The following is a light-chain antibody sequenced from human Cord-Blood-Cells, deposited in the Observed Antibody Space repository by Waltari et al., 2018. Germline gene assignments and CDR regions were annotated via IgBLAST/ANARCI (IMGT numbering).Light chain of an antibody. CDR2: SNN. J-gene: IGLJ1*01. CDR1: SSNIGSNT. CDR3: AAWDDSLNGYV. V-gene: IGLV1-44*01. Sequence: QSVLTQPPSASGPPGQRVHISCSGSSSNIGSNTVNWYQQLPGTAPKLLIYSNNQRPSGVPDRFSGSKSGTSASLAISGLQSEDEADYYCAAWDDSLNGYVFGTGTKVTVL.